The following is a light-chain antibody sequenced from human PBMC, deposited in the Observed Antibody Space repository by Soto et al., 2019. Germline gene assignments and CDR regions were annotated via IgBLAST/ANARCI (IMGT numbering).Light chain of an antibody. Sequence: EIVMTQSPVTLSVSPGERATLSCRASQSVSFKLAWYQQKPGHSPRLLIFGASTRASGIPARFTGSGSGTEFPLTIGSLQSEDSAVYYCQQYYNLPPYPFGQGTKLEIK. CDR3: QQYYNLPPYP. CDR1: QSVSFK. V-gene: IGKV3-15*01. CDR2: GAS. J-gene: IGKJ2*01.